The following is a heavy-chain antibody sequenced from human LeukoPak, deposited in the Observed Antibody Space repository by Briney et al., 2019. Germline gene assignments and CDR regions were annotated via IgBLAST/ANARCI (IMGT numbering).Heavy chain of an antibody. CDR1: GYSFTSYW. J-gene: IGHJ4*02. V-gene: IGHV5-51*01. CDR3: ARGTSFTFGGVIVIGPFDS. CDR2: IYPGDSDT. Sequence: GESLKISCKGSGYSFTSYWIGWVRQMPGKGLEWMGIIYPGDSDTRHSPSFQGQVTISADKSISTAYLQWSSLKASDTAMYYCARGTSFTFGGVIVIGPFDSWGQGTLVTVSS. D-gene: IGHD3-16*02.